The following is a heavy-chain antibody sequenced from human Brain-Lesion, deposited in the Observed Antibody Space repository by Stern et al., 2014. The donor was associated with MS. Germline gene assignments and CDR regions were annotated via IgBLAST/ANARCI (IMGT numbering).Heavy chain of an antibody. J-gene: IGHJ4*02. CDR2: IYYTGSA. V-gene: IGHV4-31*03. CDR1: GGSINSGGYY. CDR3: ARGARYSDSSGYYFYFDY. D-gene: IGHD3-22*01. Sequence: VQLEESGPGLVKPSQTLPLTCTVSGGSINSGGYYWSWIRQYPGQGLEWIGYIYYTGSAYYDPSLKSRLSMSIDTSKNQFSLNLNSVTAADTAVYYCARGARYSDSSGYYFYFDYWGQGTLVTVSS.